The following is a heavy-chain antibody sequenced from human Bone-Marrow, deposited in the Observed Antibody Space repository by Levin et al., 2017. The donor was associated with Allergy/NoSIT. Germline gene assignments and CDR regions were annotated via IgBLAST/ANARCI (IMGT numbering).Heavy chain of an antibody. CDR3: AKERHNSGSSDAFDI. J-gene: IGHJ3*02. V-gene: IGHV3-30*18. CDR2: MSYDGSIT. Sequence: GESLKISCVASGFIFDDYAMHWVRQIPAKGLEWVAFMSYDGSITDYADSVRGRFAISRDTSTNTLFLQMNTLRPDDTAVYYCAKERHNSGSSDAFDIWGHGSAATVSS. CDR1: GFIFDDYA. D-gene: IGHD3-10*01.